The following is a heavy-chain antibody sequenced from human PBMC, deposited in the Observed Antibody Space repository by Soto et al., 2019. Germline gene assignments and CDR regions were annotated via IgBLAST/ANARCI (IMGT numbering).Heavy chain of an antibody. CDR1: GFSFSSYW. Sequence: EVQLVESGGGLVQPGVSLRLSCAASGFSFSSYWMHWLRQVPGKGLVWVSRINGDGDYTNYADSVKGRFTISRDNAKNTLYLQMNSLRAEDTAVYYCARERGGYSSDFWGQGTLVTVSS. V-gene: IGHV3-74*01. J-gene: IGHJ4*02. D-gene: IGHD2-15*01. CDR3: ARERGGYSSDF. CDR2: INGDGDYT.